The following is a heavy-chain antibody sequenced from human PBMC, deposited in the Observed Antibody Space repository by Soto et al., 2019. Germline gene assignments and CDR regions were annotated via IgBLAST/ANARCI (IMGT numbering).Heavy chain of an antibody. CDR2: FRSGGDDGTT. D-gene: IGHD3-10*01. CDR3: AKKVNSGPGSQYFDY. V-gene: IGHV3-23*01. CDR1: GFTFSSYS. J-gene: IGHJ4*02. Sequence: PGGSLRLSCAASGFTFSSYSMSWVRQAPGKGLEWVSGFRSGGDDGTTHYADSVKGRFTISRDNSKNTLFLQMDSLGAEDTAIYYCAKKVNSGPGSQYFDYWGQGTLVTVS.